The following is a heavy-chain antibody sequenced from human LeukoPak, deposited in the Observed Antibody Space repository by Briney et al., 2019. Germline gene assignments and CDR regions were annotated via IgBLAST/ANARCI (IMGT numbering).Heavy chain of an antibody. CDR3: ARQGGYYYGSGPYGYFDY. CDR1: GYSFTSYW. D-gene: IGHD3-10*01. V-gene: IGHV5-51*01. CDR2: IYPGDSDT. Sequence: GESLKISCKGSGYSFTSYWIGWVRQMPGKGLEWMGIIYPGDSDTRYSPSFHGQVTISVDKSISTAYLQWSSLKASDTAIYYCARQGGYYYGSGPYGYFDYWGQGTPVTVSS. J-gene: IGHJ4*02.